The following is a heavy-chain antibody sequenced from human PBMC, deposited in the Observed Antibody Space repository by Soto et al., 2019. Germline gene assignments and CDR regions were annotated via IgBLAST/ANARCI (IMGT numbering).Heavy chain of an antibody. D-gene: IGHD3-22*01. CDR1: GFTFRSYG. J-gene: IGHJ3*02. CDR3: AKARRAHYYFSSGYYPAAFYT. Sequence: ERSLTLSCAASGFTFRSYGMHWVRQAPGKGLEWVAVISYDGSNKYYADSVKGRFTISRDNSKNTLYLQMNSLRAEDTAVYYGAKARRAHYYFSSGYYPAAFYTRGQ. V-gene: IGHV3-30*18. CDR2: ISYDGSNK.